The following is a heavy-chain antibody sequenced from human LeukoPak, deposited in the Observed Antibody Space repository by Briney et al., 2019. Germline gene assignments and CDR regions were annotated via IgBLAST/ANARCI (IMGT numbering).Heavy chain of an antibody. CDR2: IKSKANGGAR. V-gene: IGHV3-15*01. D-gene: IGHD3-16*01. J-gene: IGHJ6*03. CDR3: LLWDYYDMDV. CDR1: GFTFSNAW. Sequence: PGGSLRLSCVASGFTFSNAWMTWVRQAPGKGLEWVGCIKSKANGGARDYAAPVTGRFTISRDDSENTLYLQMNSLKTEDTGVYYCLLWDYYDMDVWGKGTAVTVSS.